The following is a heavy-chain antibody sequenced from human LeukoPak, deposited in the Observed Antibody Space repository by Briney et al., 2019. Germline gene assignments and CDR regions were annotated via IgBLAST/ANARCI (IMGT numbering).Heavy chain of an antibody. J-gene: IGHJ4*02. D-gene: IGHD3-22*01. CDR2: ISYDGSNK. CDR1: GFTFSSYG. Sequence: GSLRLSCAASGFTFSSYGMHWVRQAPGKGLEWVAVISYDGSNKYYADSVKGRFAISRDNSKNTLYLQMNSLRAEDTAVYYCAKPTGYYDTSGYCSDWGQGTLVTVSS. CDR3: AKPTGYYDTSGYCSD. V-gene: IGHV3-30*18.